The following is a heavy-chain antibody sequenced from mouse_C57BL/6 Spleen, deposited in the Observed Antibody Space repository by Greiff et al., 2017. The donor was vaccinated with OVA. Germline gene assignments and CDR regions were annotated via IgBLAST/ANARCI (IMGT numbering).Heavy chain of an antibody. J-gene: IGHJ3*01. CDR2: ISYDGST. CDR1: GYSITSGYY. V-gene: IGHV3-6*01. CDR3: ARAYSNYVEFAY. D-gene: IGHD2-5*01. Sequence: EVQLQESGPGLVKPSPSLSLTCSVTGYSITSGYYWNWIRQFPGNKLEWMGYISYDGSTNYNASLKNRTSITRDTSNNTFFLKLNSVTTEDTATYYCARAYSNYVEFAYWGQGTLVTVSA.